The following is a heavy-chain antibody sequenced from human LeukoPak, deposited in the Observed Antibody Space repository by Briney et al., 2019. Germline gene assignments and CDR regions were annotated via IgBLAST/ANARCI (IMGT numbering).Heavy chain of an antibody. CDR1: GYTFTGYY. Sequence: ASVKVSCKASGYTFTGYYMHWVRQAPGQGLEWMGWINPNSGGTNYAQKFQGRVTMTRDTSISTAYMELSRLRSDDTAVYYCAGDWLLSLGYFDYWGQGTLVTVSS. CDR3: AGDWLLSLGYFDY. J-gene: IGHJ4*02. V-gene: IGHV1-2*02. D-gene: IGHD3-9*01. CDR2: INPNSGGT.